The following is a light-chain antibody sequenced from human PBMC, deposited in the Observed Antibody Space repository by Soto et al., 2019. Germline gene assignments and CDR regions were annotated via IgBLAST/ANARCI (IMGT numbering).Light chain of an antibody. CDR2: DAS. CDR3: QQYNTHP. J-gene: IGKJ4*01. V-gene: IGKV1-5*01. Sequence: DIELTQSPSTLYASVGDRVTITCRASQNIFTWLAWYQHKPGKAPKLLIYDASILESGVPSRFSGSGSGTLFTLTITSLQSDDFASYYCQQYNTHPFGGGTKVDI. CDR1: QNIFTW.